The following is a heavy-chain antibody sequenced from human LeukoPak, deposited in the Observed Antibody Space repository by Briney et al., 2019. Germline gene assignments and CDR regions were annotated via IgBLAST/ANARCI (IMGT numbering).Heavy chain of an antibody. CDR1: GFTFSSYA. V-gene: IGHV3-23*01. CDR2: ISGSGGST. Sequence: PGGSLRLSCAASGFTFSSYAMSWVRQAPGKGLEWVSGISGSGGSTYYADSVKGRFTISRDNSKNTLNLQMNSLRAEDTAVYYCAKRGPSYGDYGSLYYFDYWGQGTLVTVSS. D-gene: IGHD4-17*01. CDR3: AKRGPSYGDYGSLYYFDY. J-gene: IGHJ4*02.